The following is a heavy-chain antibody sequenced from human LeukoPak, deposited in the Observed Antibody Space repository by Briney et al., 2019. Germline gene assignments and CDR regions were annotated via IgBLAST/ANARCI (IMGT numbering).Heavy chain of an antibody. CDR1: GGSFRGDY. Sequence: PSETLSLTCAVYGGSFRGDYWSWIRQPPGKGLEWIGEINHSGSTNYNPSLKSRVTISVDTSKNQFSLKLSSVTAADTAVYYCARGLIKNWNPHNWFDPWGQGTLVTVSS. J-gene: IGHJ5*02. D-gene: IGHD1-1*01. CDR3: ARGLIKNWNPHNWFDP. CDR2: INHSGST. V-gene: IGHV4-34*01.